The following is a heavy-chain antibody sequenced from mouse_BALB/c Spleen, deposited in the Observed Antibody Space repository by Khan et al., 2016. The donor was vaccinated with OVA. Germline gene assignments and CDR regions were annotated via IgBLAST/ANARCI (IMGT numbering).Heavy chain of an antibody. D-gene: IGHD2-2*01. V-gene: IGHV1S135*01. J-gene: IGHJ3*01. CDR2: IDPFSGGT. CDR3: TRHGYVAWFTY. CDR1: GYSFTTYY. Sequence: EVQLQESGPELMKPGASVKISCKASGYSFTTYYIHWVMQSHGKSLEWIGYIDPFSGGTTYNQKFKDKATLTVDTSSSTAYIHLSNLTSEDSAVXYCTRHGYVAWFTYWGQGTLVTVSA.